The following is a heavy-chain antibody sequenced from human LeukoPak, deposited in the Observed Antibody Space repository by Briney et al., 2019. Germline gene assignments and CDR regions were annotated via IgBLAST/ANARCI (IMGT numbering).Heavy chain of an antibody. J-gene: IGHJ3*02. Sequence: GGSLRLSCAASGFTFDIYAMSWVRQAPGKGLEWVSGISGSGGSTYYADSVKGRFTISRDNSKNTLYLQMNSLRAEDTAVYYCAKDWGYYARGAFDIWGQGIMVTVSS. V-gene: IGHV3-23*01. CDR1: GFTFDIYA. CDR3: AKDWGYYARGAFDI. D-gene: IGHD3-3*01. CDR2: ISGSGGST.